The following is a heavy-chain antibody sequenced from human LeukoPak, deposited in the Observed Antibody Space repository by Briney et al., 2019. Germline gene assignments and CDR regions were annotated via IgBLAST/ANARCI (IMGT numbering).Heavy chain of an antibody. J-gene: IGHJ6*02. Sequence: SETLSLTCAVYGGSFSGYYWSWIRQPPGKGLEWIGEINHSGSTNYNPSLKSRVTIPVDTSKNQFSLKLSSVTAADTAVYYCAGAVAGTSPYYYYYYGMDVWGQGTTVTVSS. CDR2: INHSGST. CDR1: GGSFSGYY. D-gene: IGHD6-19*01. V-gene: IGHV4-34*01. CDR3: AGAVAGTSPYYYYYYGMDV.